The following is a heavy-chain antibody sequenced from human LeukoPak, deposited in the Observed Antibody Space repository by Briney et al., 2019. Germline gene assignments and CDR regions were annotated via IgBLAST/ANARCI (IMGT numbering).Heavy chain of an antibody. J-gene: IGHJ5*02. V-gene: IGHV4-34*01. CDR2: INHSGST. Sequence: SETLSLTCAVYGGSFSGYYWSWIRQPPGKGLEWIGEINHSGSTNYNPSLKSRVTISVDTSKNQFSLKLSSVTAADTAVYYCARRWRPVVVPAAIRGWFDPWGQGTLVTVSS. CDR3: ARRWRPVVVPAAIRGWFDP. CDR1: GGSFSGYY. D-gene: IGHD2-2*01.